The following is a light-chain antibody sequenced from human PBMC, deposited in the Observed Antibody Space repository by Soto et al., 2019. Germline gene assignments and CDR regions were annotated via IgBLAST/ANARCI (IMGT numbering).Light chain of an antibody. J-gene: IGLJ1*01. V-gene: IGLV3-21*01. Sequence: SYELTQAPSVSVAPGKTANITCGGNDIGSKSVNWYQRKPGQAPVLVIYYDTDRASGIPERFSGSNSGNTATLTISRVEAGDEADYYCQVWDTSSDHHVFGTGTKVTVL. CDR1: DIGSKS. CDR2: YDT. CDR3: QVWDTSSDHHV.